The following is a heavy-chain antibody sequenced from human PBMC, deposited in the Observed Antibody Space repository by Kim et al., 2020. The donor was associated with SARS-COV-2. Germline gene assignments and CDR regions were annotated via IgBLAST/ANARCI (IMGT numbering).Heavy chain of an antibody. Sequence: GGTYHNPSLKRRVTISVDTSKNQFSLKLSSVTAADTAVYYCARIGGVDDYRGQGTLVTVSS. CDR3: ARIGGVDDY. J-gene: IGHJ4*02. D-gene: IGHD3-16*01. V-gene: IGHV4-31*02. CDR2: GGT.